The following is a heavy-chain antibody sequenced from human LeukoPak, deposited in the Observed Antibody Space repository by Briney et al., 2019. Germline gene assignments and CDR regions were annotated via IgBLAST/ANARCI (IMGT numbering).Heavy chain of an antibody. J-gene: IGHJ4*02. CDR2: IYYSGTT. V-gene: IGHV4-61*01. CDR1: GGSVNSGNYY. Sequence: SETLSLTCTVSGGSVNSGNYYWSWIRQPPGKGLEWIGYIYYSGTTNYNPSLKSRVTISADASKNQFSLRLRSVTAADTAVYYCASQINPYYYDSSGYFLPGYWGQGTLVTVSS. D-gene: IGHD3-22*01. CDR3: ASQINPYYYDSSGYFLPGY.